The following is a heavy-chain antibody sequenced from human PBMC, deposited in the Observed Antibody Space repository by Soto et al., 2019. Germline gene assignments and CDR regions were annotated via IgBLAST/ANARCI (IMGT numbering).Heavy chain of an antibody. D-gene: IGHD2-2*01. CDR3: ARDTVTSLTPYQGFYYYGMDV. V-gene: IGHV1-2*02. J-gene: IGHJ6*02. Sequence: QVLLLQSGAEVKKPGASVKVSCKASGYTFSGFYMHWVRQAPGQGLEWMGWINPNSGGTKSAEKFQGRVTMTRDTSISTAYMELSRLTSDDTAIYYCARDTVTSLTPYQGFYYYGMDVWGQGTTVTVSS. CDR2: INPNSGGT. CDR1: GYTFSGFY.